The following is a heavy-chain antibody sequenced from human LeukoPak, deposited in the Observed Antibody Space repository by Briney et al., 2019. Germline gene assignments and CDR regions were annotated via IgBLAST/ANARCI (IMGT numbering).Heavy chain of an antibody. D-gene: IGHD3-3*01. V-gene: IGHV3-30*02. CDR2: IRYDGSNK. CDR1: GFTFSSYG. J-gene: IGHJ4*02. CDR3: ARGVGDPAHIEDYDFWRTLDY. Sequence: GGSLRLSCAASGFTFSSYGMHWVRQAPGKGLEWVAFIRYDGSNKYYADSVKGRFTISRDNSKNTLYLQMNSLRAEDTAVYYCARGVGDPAHIEDYDFWRTLDYWGQGTLVTVSS.